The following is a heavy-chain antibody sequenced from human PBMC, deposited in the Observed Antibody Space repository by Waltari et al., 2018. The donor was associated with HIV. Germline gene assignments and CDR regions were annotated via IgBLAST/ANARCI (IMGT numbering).Heavy chain of an antibody. J-gene: IGHJ4*02. D-gene: IGHD6-13*01. CDR1: GFPFSSYW. CDR2: INSDGSST. CDR3: ARDGGSSWYYFDY. Sequence: EVQLVESGGGLVQPGGSLRLSCAASGFPFSSYWMHWVRQAPGKGLVWVSRINSDGSSTSYADSVKGRFTISRDNAKNTLYLQMNSLRAEDTAVYYCARDGGSSWYYFDYWGQGTLVTVSS. V-gene: IGHV3-74*01.